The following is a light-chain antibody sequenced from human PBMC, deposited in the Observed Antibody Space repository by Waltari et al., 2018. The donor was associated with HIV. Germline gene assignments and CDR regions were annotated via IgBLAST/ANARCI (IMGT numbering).Light chain of an antibody. J-gene: IGKJ5*01. V-gene: IGKV1-12*01. CDR1: QDLEDW. CDR2: KTS. Sequence: DIQMTQSPFSVSASVGDRITITCRASQDLEDWLAWYQQRPGKAPKALIYKTSTLQSGVPSRFSGDGSGTEFTLTISSLQPEDFATYYCQQANSFPITFGQGTRLEMK. CDR3: QQANSFPIT.